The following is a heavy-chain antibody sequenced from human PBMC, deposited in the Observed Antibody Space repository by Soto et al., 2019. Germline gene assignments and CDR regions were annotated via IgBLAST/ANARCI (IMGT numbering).Heavy chain of an antibody. V-gene: IGHV3-30*18. Sequence: QVQLVESGGGVVQPGRSLRLSCAASGFTFSSYGMHWVRQAPGKGLEWVAVISYDGSNKYYADSVKGRFTISRDNSKNTLYLQMNSLRAEDTAVYYCAKDSEISWYLGYYYYYMDVWGKGTTVTVSS. CDR2: ISYDGSNK. CDR1: GFTFSSYG. D-gene: IGHD6-13*01. CDR3: AKDSEISWYLGYYYYYMDV. J-gene: IGHJ6*03.